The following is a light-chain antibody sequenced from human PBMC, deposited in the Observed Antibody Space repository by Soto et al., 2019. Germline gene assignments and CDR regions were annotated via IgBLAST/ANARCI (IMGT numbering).Light chain of an antibody. Sequence: QSALTQPASVSGSPGQSITICCSGTIXEFVLYNYVSWYQQHPGKAPKLMIYGVNNRSSGVSNRFSGSKSGNTASLTISGLQADDEADYYCSSYTASSALQVFGTGTKVTVL. V-gene: IGLV2-14*01. CDR3: SSYTASSALQV. J-gene: IGLJ1*01. CDR1: IXEFVLYNY. CDR2: GVN.